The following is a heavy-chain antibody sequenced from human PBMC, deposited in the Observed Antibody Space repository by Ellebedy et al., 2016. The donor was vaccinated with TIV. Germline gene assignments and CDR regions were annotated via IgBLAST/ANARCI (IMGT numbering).Heavy chain of an antibody. CDR1: GFAFSSNA. J-gene: IGHJ3*01. D-gene: IGHD6-19*01. CDR3: VRGLGSGKYGDAFDV. Sequence: GESLKISCAASGFAFSSNAMHWVRQAPGKGLEWVAVISSDGRNSYYEDSVKGRFIISRDNWQNTLFLQMNRLSAGDTAVYYCVRGLGSGKYGDAFDVWGQGTLVTVSS. CDR2: ISSDGRNS. V-gene: IGHV3-30*03.